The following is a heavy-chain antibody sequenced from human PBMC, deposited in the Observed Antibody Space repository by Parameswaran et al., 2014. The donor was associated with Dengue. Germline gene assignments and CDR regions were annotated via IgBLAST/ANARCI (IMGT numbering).Heavy chain of an antibody. Sequence: RWIRQPPGKGLEWIGEINHRGSTNYNPSLKSRVTISLDTSKNQFSLKLTSVTAADTAVYYCAREIAAGDDAFDIWGQGTMVTVSS. V-gene: IGHV4-34*01. CDR2: INHRGST. J-gene: IGHJ3*02. D-gene: IGHD6-13*01. CDR3: AREIAAGDDAFDI.